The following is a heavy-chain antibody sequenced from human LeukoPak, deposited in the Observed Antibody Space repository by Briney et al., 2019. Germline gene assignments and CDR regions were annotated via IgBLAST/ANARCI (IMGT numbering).Heavy chain of an antibody. CDR2: MSSNGGST. Sequence: GGSLRLSCSASGFTFSSYAMHWVRQAPGKGLEYVSAMSSNGGSTYYADSVKGRFTISRDNSKNTLYLQMSSLRAEDTAVYYCVKDPYSSSWYLDYWGQGTLVTVSS. CDR1: GFTFSSYA. V-gene: IGHV3-64D*06. D-gene: IGHD6-13*01. CDR3: VKDPYSSSWYLDY. J-gene: IGHJ4*02.